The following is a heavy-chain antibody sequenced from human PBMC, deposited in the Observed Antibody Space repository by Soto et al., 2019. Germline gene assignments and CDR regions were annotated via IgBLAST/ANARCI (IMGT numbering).Heavy chain of an antibody. CDR3: XRTYXYDXXXXTXFSYGMDV. CDR2: IIPMLDSA. D-gene: IGHD3-22*01. Sequence: QVQLVQSGAEVKKPGSSVKVSCKASGGTFDNYAITWVRQAPGQGLEWMAGIIPMLDSANYAEKFQDSVTIXADXXXXXXXXEVXXMRSXXXXXXXXXRTYXYDXXXXTXFSYGMDVWGQGTTVTVSS. CDR1: GGTFDNYA. V-gene: IGHV1-69*12. J-gene: IGHJ6*02.